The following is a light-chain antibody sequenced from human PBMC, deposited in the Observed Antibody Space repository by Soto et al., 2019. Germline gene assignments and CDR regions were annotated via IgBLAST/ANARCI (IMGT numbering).Light chain of an antibody. V-gene: IGKV1-39*01. CDR3: QQSYSTPDT. Sequence: DIPMTQSPSSLSAYVGDRVTITCRASQSISSYLNWYQQKPGKAPKLLIYAAYSLQSGVPSRFSGSGSGTDFTITISSLQPEDFATYYCQQSYSTPDTFGPRTKMD. J-gene: IGKJ3*01. CDR2: AAY. CDR1: QSISSY.